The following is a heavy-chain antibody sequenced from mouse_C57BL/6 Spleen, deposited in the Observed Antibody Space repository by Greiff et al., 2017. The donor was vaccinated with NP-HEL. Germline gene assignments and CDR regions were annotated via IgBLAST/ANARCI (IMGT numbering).Heavy chain of an antibody. CDR1: GYTFTSYW. D-gene: IGHD1-1*01. CDR2: IYPGSGST. J-gene: IGHJ2*01. V-gene: IGHV1-55*01. Sequence: QVQLQQPGAELVKPGASVKMSCKASGYTFTSYWITWVKRRPGQGLEWIGDIYPGSGSTNYNEKFKSKATLTVDTSSSTASMQLSSLTSEDSAVSYCARSSDYYGSGYFDYWGQGTTLTVSS. CDR3: ARSSDYYGSGYFDY.